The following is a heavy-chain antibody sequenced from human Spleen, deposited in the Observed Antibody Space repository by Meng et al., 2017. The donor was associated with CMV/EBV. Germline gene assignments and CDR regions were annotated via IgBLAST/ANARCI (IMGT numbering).Heavy chain of an antibody. CDR2: IYYSGST. J-gene: IGHJ4*02. CDR1: GDSVSSGDYY. D-gene: IGHD7-27*01. CDR3: ARFTGAFDY. V-gene: IGHV4-39*01. Sequence: SETLSLTCTVSGDSVSSGDYYWGWIRQPPGKGLEWIGSIYYSGSTYYNPSLKSRVTISVDTSKNQFSLKLSSVTAADTAVYYCARFTGAFDYWGQGTLVTVSS.